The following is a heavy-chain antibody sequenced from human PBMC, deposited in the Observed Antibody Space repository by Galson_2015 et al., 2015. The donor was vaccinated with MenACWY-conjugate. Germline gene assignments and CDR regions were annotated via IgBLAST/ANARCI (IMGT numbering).Heavy chain of an antibody. V-gene: IGHV6-1*01. Sequence: SKSAAWIWIRQSPSRGLEWLGRTYYGSKWYNDYAASVKGRITINPDTSKNQFSLQLNSVTPEDTAVYYCGRVTWGSSKAFDYWGQGTPVTVSS. J-gene: IGHJ4*02. CDR3: GRVTWGSSKAFDY. D-gene: IGHD6-13*01. CDR2: TYYGSKWYN. CDR1: SKSAA.